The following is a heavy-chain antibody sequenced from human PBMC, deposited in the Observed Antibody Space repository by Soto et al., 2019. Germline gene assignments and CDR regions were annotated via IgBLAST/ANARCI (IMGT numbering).Heavy chain of an antibody. V-gene: IGHV3-7*01. D-gene: IGHD2-2*01. CDR1: GFTFSSQW. CDR3: SPALNY. Sequence: GGSLRLSCAASGFTFSSQWMDWVRQAPGKGLEWVANINQDGSEKHYVDSVKGRFTISRDNAKNSLYLQMSSLTAEDSALYYCSPALNYWGQGTLVTVSS. J-gene: IGHJ4*02. CDR2: INQDGSEK.